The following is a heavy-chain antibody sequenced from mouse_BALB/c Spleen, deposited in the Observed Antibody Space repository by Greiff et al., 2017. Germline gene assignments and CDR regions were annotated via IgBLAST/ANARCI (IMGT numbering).Heavy chain of an antibody. J-gene: IGHJ2*01. CDR2: IDPYYGGT. CDR3: ALTGTDFDD. Sequence: EVKLVESGPELVKPGASVKISCKASGYSFTGYNMNWVKQSNGKSLEWIGNIDPYYGGTSYNQKFKGKATLTVDKSSSTAYMQLKSLTSEDSAVYYCALTGTDFDDWGQGTTLTVSS. CDR1: GYSFTGYN. D-gene: IGHD4-1*01. V-gene: IGHV1-39*01.